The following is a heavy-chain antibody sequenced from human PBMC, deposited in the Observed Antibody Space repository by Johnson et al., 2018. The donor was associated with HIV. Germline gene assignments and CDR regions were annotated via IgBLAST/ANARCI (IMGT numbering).Heavy chain of an antibody. J-gene: IGHJ3*02. V-gene: IGHV3-15*01. CDR1: GFTFSNYP. CDR2: IKSKTDGGTT. CDR3: TRARGLTTVKAFDI. Sequence: MQLVESGGGVVQPGRSLRLSCAASGFTFSNYPMHWVRQAPGKGLDWVGRIKSKTDGGTTDYAAPVKGRFTISRDDSKNTLYLQMNSLKTEDTAVYYCTRARGLTTVKAFDIWGQGTMVTVSS. D-gene: IGHD4-17*01.